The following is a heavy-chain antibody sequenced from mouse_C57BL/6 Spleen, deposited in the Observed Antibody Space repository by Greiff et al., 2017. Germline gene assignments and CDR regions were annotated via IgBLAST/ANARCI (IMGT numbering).Heavy chain of an antibody. Sequence: VQLQQSGAELVRPGASVTLSCKASGYTFTDYEMHWVKQTPVHGLEWIGAIDPETGGTAYNQKFKGQAILTADKSSSTAYMELRSLTSEDSAVYYCTPAWFAYWGQGTLVTVSA. CDR2: IDPETGGT. V-gene: IGHV1-15*01. CDR1: GYTFTDYE. CDR3: TPAWFAY. J-gene: IGHJ3*01.